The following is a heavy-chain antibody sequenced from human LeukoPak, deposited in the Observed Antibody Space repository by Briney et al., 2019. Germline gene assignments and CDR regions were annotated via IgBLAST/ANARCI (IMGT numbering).Heavy chain of an antibody. CDR3: ARDPSRGMVRANWFDP. CDR1: GYTFTSYA. V-gene: IGHV7-4-1*02. J-gene: IGHJ5*02. D-gene: IGHD3-10*01. Sequence: ASVKVSCKASGYTFTSYAMNWVRQAPGQGLEWMGWINTNTGNPTYAQGFTGRFVFSLDTSVSTAYLQISSLKAEDTAVYYCARDPSRGMVRANWFDPWGQGTLVTVSS. CDR2: INTNTGNP.